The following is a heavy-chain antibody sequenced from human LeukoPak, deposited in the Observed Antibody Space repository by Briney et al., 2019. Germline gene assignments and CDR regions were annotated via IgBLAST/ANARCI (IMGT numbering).Heavy chain of an antibody. D-gene: IGHD5-18*01. J-gene: IGHJ4*02. CDR2: ISSSSDYI. CDR1: EFTFSYYS. V-gene: IGHV3-21*04. CDR3: VKDDTAMVYYFDY. Sequence: KTGGSLRLSCAASEFTFSYYSMNWVRQAPGKGLEWVSSISSSSDYIYYADSVKGRFTISRDNAKNSLFLQMNSLRAEDTAVYYCVKDDTAMVYYFDYWGQGTLVTVSS.